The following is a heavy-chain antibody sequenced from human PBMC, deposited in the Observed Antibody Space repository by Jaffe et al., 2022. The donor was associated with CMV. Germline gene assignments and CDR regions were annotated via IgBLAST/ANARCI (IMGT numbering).Heavy chain of an antibody. Sequence: QVQLVESGGGLVKPGGSLRLSCAASGFTFSDYYMSWIRQAPGKGLEWVSYISSSSSYTNYADSVKGRFTISRDNAKNSLYLQMNSLRAEDTAVYYCARFVMTTVTTGFDYWGQGTLVTVSS. J-gene: IGHJ4*02. V-gene: IGHV3-11*06. CDR3: ARFVMTTVTTGFDY. CDR1: GFTFSDYY. CDR2: ISSSSSYT. D-gene: IGHD4-17*01.